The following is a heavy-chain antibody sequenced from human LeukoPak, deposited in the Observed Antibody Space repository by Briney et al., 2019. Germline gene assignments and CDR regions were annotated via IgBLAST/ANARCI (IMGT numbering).Heavy chain of an antibody. CDR3: AKGGDCSGGSRYSGDFDY. CDR2: ISYDGSNK. Sequence: GGSLRLSCAASGFTFSSYGMHWVRQAPGKGLEWVAVISYDGSNKYYADSVKGRFTISRDNSKNTLYLQMNSLRAEDTAVYYCAKGGDCSGGSRYSGDFDYWGQGTLVTVSS. V-gene: IGHV3-30*18. D-gene: IGHD2-15*01. CDR1: GFTFSSYG. J-gene: IGHJ4*02.